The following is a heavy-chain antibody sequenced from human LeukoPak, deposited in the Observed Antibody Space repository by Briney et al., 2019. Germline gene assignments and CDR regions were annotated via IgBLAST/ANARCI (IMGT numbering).Heavy chain of an antibody. V-gene: IGHV1-2*02. CDR2: INPNSGGT. CDR3: ARDFTPGYSSGLFQH. D-gene: IGHD6-19*01. CDR1: GYTFTGYY. Sequence: ASVKVSCKASGYTFTGYYMHWVRQAPGQGLEWMGWINPNSGGTNYAQKFQGRVTMTRDTSISTAYTELSRLRSDDTAVYYCARDFTPGYSSGLFQHWGQGTLVTVSS. J-gene: IGHJ1*01.